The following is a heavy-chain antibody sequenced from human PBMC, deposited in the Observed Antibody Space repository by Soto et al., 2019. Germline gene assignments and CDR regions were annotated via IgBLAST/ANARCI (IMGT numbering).Heavy chain of an antibody. CDR2: ISGGGDGT. V-gene: IGHV3-23*01. CDR3: AKIVLGSLDSYCSTGDCYYAFDL. Sequence: EVQLLESGGGLVQPGGSLRLSCAASGFTFGNYAMIWVRQAPGKGLEWVSTISGGGDGTYYADSVRGRFTISRENSRNALCVQMNSLRAENMSVYYCAKIVLGSLDSYCSTGDCYYAFDLCGRGTMVAVSS. J-gene: IGHJ3*01. CDR1: GFTFGNYA. D-gene: IGHD2-21*01.